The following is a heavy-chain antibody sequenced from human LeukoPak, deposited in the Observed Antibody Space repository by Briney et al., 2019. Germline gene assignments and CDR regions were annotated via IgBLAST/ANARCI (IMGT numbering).Heavy chain of an antibody. CDR3: AGARHGDFRWDY. Sequence: GESLRISCQDSGFTLTNYWIGWVRKMPGKGLEWMGIIHSTDSHAKYSPSFQGQVTISVDKSISTAYLQWRGLKASDTAMYYCAGARHGDFRWDYWGQGTLVTVSS. J-gene: IGHJ4*02. D-gene: IGHD4-17*01. CDR1: GFTLTNYW. CDR2: IHSTDSHA. V-gene: IGHV5-51*01.